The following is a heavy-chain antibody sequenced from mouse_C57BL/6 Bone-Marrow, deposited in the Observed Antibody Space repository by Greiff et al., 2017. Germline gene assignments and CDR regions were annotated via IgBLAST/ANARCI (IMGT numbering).Heavy chain of an antibody. CDR3: ASGPAMDY. CDR2: IWGVGST. V-gene: IGHV2-6*01. J-gene: IGHJ4*01. Sequence: VQLQQSGPGLVAPSQSLSITCTVSGFSLTSSGVDWVRQSPGKGLEWLGVIWGVGSTNYNSALKSRLSISKDNSKSQVFLKMTSLQPYDTAMYYCASGPAMDYWCQGTSVTVSS. CDR1: GFSLTSSG.